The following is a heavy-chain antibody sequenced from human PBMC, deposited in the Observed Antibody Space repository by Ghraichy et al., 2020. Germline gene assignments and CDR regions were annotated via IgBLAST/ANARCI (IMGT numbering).Heavy chain of an antibody. D-gene: IGHD2-2*01. V-gene: IGHV1-69*04. CDR1: GGTFSSYA. CDR2: IIPILGIA. Sequence: SVKVSCKASGGTFSSYAISWVRQAPGQGLEWMGRIIPILGIANYAQKFQGRVTITADKSTSTAYMELSSLRSEDTAVYYCAGTPMRAIVVVPAAHNWFDPWGQGTLVTVSS. J-gene: IGHJ5*02. CDR3: AGTPMRAIVVVPAAHNWFDP.